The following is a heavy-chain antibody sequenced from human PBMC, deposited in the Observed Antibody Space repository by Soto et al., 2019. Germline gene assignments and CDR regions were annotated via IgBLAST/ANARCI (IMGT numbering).Heavy chain of an antibody. J-gene: IGHJ4*02. D-gene: IGHD6-19*01. CDR3: ARDSGSQRIIN. Sequence: QLQLQESGPGLVKPSETLSLTCTVSGGSISSSSGYYWGLIRQPPGKGLEWIGSVDYSGNTYYNPSLQSRVTISADTSRNQFSLKVNSVTAADTAVYYCARDSGSQRIINWGQGTLVTVSS. CDR1: GGSISSSSGYY. V-gene: IGHV4-39*01. CDR2: VDYSGNT.